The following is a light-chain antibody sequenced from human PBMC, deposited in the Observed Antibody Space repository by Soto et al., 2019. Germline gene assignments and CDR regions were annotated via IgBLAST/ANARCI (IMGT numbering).Light chain of an antibody. J-gene: IGKJ1*01. Sequence: IGMTHSPATLSVSPWEIATRSCRASQSVSSNLVWYQQKPGQAPRLLIYGASTRVTGIPARFSGSGSGTEFTLTISSLQSEDFAVYYCQQYHNWWTFGQGTKVDIK. CDR2: GAS. CDR1: QSVSSN. V-gene: IGKV3-15*01. CDR3: QQYHNWWT.